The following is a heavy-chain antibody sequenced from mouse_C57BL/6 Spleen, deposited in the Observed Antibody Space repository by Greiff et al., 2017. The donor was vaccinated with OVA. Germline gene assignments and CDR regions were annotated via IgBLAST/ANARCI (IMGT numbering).Heavy chain of an antibody. Sequence: EVQWVESGGGLVQPGGSLSLSCAASGFTFTDYYLSWVRQPPGKALEWLGFIINQDNGYTTEYNASVKGLFTISRDNSQSIRYLQMNALRAEDSATYYCARYTLPGDWYFDVWGTGTTVTVSS. V-gene: IGHV7-3*01. CDR2: IINQDNGYTT. CDR1: GFTFTDYY. CDR3: ARYTLPGDWYFDV. J-gene: IGHJ1*03.